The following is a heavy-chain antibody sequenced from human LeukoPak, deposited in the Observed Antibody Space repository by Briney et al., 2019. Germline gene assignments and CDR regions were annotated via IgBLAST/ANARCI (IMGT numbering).Heavy chain of an antibody. CDR2: IRPNSGCT. V-gene: IGHV1-2*02. CDR3: ARTFYDTLDSDAFDF. J-gene: IGHJ3*01. CDR1: VFTFIGYY. Sequence: ASVNVSCKASVFTFIGYYMHWVRQAPGQGLEWMAWIRPNSGCTNYVQKFQGSVTVTRDTSISTDYMEISGLTSDDTAVYYCARTFYDTLDSDAFDFWGQGTMVIVSS. D-gene: IGHD2/OR15-2a*01.